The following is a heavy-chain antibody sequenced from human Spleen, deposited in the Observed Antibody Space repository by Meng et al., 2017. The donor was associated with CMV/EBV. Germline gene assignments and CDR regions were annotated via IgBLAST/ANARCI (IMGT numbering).Heavy chain of an antibody. J-gene: IGHJ5*02. CDR3: AKSGSSGYLNWFDP. D-gene: IGHD3-22*01. Sequence: SDTLSLTCTVSGGSISSSSYYWGWIRQPPGKGLEWIGSIYYSGSTYYNPSLKSRVTISVDTSKNQFSLKLSSVTAADTAVYYCAKSGSSGYLNWFDPWGQGTLVTVSS. CDR2: IYYSGST. CDR1: GGSISSSSYY. V-gene: IGHV4-39*07.